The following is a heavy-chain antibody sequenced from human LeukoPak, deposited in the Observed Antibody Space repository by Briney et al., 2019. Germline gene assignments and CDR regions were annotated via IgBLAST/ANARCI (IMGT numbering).Heavy chain of an antibody. D-gene: IGHD6-13*01. Sequence: GGSLRLSCAVTGFTLSSYWMNWVRQAPGTGLEWVASIKYDGGEKSYVDSVKGRFTISRDNAKNSLYLQMSSLRAEDTAVYYCARDGTAAGLYFDLWGQGTLVTVSS. J-gene: IGHJ4*01. CDR2: IKYDGGEK. CDR1: GFTLSSYW. CDR3: ARDGTAAGLYFDL. V-gene: IGHV3-7*01.